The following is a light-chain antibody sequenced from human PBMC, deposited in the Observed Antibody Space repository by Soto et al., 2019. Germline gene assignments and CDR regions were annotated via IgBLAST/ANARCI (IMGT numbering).Light chain of an antibody. Sequence: QLTQSPSSLSASVGNRVPITCRASQDVSRYLAWYQQKAGKAPKLLIYVASTLQIGVPSRFSGFGSGTEFTLTLSSLQPEDFATYHCQQLQRTPFTFGPGTTVDV. CDR1: QDVSRY. J-gene: IGKJ3*01. CDR3: QQLQRTPFT. CDR2: VAS. V-gene: IGKV1-9*01.